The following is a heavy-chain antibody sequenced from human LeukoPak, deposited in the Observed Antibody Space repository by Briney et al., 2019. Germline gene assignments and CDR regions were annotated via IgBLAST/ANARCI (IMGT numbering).Heavy chain of an antibody. CDR2: IHYSGST. D-gene: IGHD6-13*01. Sequence: SETLSLTCAVYGGSFSGYYWSWIRQPPEKGLEWIGYIHYSGSTSYNPSLKSRVTMSVDTSKNQFSLKVSYVTAADTAVYYCAGGGSSWYADYWGQGTLVTVSS. CDR1: GGSFSGYY. V-gene: IGHV4-59*01. J-gene: IGHJ4*02. CDR3: AGGGSSWYADY.